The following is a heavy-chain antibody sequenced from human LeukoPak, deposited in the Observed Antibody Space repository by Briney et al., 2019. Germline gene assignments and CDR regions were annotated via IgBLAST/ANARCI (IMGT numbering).Heavy chain of an antibody. V-gene: IGHV3-30-3*01. CDR3: ARDRRGDSNFDFDY. D-gene: IGHD4-11*01. J-gene: IGHJ4*02. Sequence: PGGSLRLSCAASGFTFSSYAMHWVRQAPGKGLEWVAVISYDGSNKYYADSVKGRFTISRDNSKNTLYLQMNSLRAEDTAVYYCARDRRGDSNFDFDYWGQGTLVTVSS. CDR2: ISYDGSNK. CDR1: GFTFSSYA.